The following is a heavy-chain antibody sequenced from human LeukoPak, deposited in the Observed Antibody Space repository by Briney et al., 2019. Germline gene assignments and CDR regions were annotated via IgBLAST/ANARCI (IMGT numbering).Heavy chain of an antibody. J-gene: IGHJ5*02. CDR2: VYYSGST. CDR3: ARDLGFCSTTSCLNWFDP. CDR1: GGSISSYY. V-gene: IGHV4-59*01. Sequence: SETLSLTCTVSGGSISSYYWSWIRQPPGKGLEWIGYVYYSGSTNYNPSLKSRVTMSVDTSKNQFSLKLSSVTAADTAVYYCARDLGFCSTTSCLNWFDPRGQGTLVTVSS. D-gene: IGHD2-2*01.